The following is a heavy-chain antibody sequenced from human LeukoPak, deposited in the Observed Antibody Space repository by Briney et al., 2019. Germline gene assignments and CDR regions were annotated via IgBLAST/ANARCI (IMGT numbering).Heavy chain of an antibody. V-gene: IGHV1-46*01. CDR1: GYTFTDYY. D-gene: IGHD1-20*01. CDR3: ARDANWNPPYYFDY. Sequence: ASVKVSCKAAGYTFTDYYMHWVRQAPGQGLEWMGLINPSDGGTTYSKKFQGRVTMTRDTSTSTVYMELSSLRPVDTAVFYCARDANWNPPYYFDYWGQGTLVTVSS. CDR2: INPSDGGT. J-gene: IGHJ4*02.